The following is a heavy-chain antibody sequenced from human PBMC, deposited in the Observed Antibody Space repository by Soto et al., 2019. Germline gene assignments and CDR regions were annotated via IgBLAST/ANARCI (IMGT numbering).Heavy chain of an antibody. CDR2: INPNSGGT. Sequence: ASVKVSCKASGYTFTGYHMHWVRQAPGQGLEWMGWINPNSGGTNYAQKFQGRVTMTRDTSISTAYMELSRLRSDDTAVYYCARLSSGWSPGAFDIWGQGTMVTVSS. CDR1: GYTFTGYH. V-gene: IGHV1-2*02. CDR3: ARLSSGWSPGAFDI. D-gene: IGHD6-19*01. J-gene: IGHJ3*02.